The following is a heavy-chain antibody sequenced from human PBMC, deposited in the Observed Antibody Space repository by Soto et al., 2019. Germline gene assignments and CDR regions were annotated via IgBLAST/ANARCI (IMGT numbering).Heavy chain of an antibody. Sequence: EVQLVESGGGLVQPGRSLRLSCAASGFAFDDYVMHWVRQPPGRGLEWVSGITWNGGTIRYVDSVKGRLTISRDNAENALYLQMNSLRPEDTAVYYCAKGGSPALIAPSGRDNWFDPWVQGTQGTVSS. CDR3: AKGGSPALIAPSGRDNWFDP. CDR2: ITWNGGTI. CDR1: GFAFDDYV. V-gene: IGHV3-9*01. D-gene: IGHD2-21*01. J-gene: IGHJ5*02.